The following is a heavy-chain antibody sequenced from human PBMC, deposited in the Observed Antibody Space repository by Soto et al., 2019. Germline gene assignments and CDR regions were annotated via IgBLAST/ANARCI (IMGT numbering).Heavy chain of an antibody. D-gene: IGHD6-19*01. CDR3: AETRKFYPQSSCWANRLDP. CDR1: GFTFSNYA. J-gene: IGHJ5*02. V-gene: IGHV3-23*01. CDR2: ITSAGST. Sequence: EVQLLESGGDLAQPGGSLRLICAASGFTFSNYAMTWVRQSPGKGLEWVSTITSAGSTFYGDTVKGRFTISRDNSKSTLLLPMNHLGAEDPAVYFWAETRKFYPQSSCWANRLDPLGQGTLVTVSS.